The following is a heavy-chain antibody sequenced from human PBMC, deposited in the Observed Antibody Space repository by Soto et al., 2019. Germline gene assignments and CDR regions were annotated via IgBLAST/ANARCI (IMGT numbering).Heavy chain of an antibody. J-gene: IGHJ6*02. CDR1: GGSFSCYY. Sequence: SETLSLTCAVYGGSFSCYYLSWIRQPPGKGLEWIGEINHSGSTNYNPSLKSRVTISVDTSKNQFSLKLSSVTAADTAVYYCARRGTTSGSHYYGMDVWGQGTTVTVSS. CDR2: INHSGST. D-gene: IGHD4-17*01. V-gene: IGHV4-34*01. CDR3: ARRGTTSGSHYYGMDV.